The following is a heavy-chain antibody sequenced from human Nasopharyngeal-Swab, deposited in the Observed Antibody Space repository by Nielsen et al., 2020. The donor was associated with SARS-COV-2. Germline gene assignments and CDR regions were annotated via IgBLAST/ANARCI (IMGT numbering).Heavy chain of an antibody. D-gene: IGHD2/OR15-2a*01. CDR3: AKHPIRIYYYYMDV. V-gene: IGHV3-23*01. CDR1: GFTFSSYA. CDR2: ISGSSGST. J-gene: IGHJ6*03. Sequence: GGSLRLSCAASGFTFSSYAMSWVRQAPGKGLEWVSAISGSSGSTYYADSVKGRFTISRDNSKNTLYLQMNSLRAEDTAVYYCAKHPIRIYYYYMDVWGKGTTVTVSS.